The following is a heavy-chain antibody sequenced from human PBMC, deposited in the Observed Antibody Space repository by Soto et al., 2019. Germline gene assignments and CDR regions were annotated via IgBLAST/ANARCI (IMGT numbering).Heavy chain of an antibody. CDR1: GNTITSSA. D-gene: IGHD2-21*02. V-gene: IGHV1-3*01. J-gene: IGHJ4*02. CDR2: INAGNGNT. Sequence: ASVKVSCNASGNTITSSAMHWLRQAPGQRLEWMGWINAGNGNTKYSQKFQGRVTITRDTSASTAYMELSSLRSEDTAVYYCARSIVVVTALDYWGQGTLVTVSS. CDR3: ARSIVVVTALDY.